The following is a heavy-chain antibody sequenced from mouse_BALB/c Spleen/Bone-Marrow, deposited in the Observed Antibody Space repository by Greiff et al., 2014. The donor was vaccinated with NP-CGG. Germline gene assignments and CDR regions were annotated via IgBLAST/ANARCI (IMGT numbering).Heavy chain of an antibody. D-gene: IGHD2-14*01. CDR2: ISDGGSYT. Sequence: EVMLVESGGGLVEPGGSLKLSCAASGFTFSDYYMYWVRQTPEKRLEWVATISDGGSYTYYPDSVKGRFTISRDIAKNNLYLQMSSLKSEDTAMYYCARDRGVQGYAMDYWGQGTSVTVSS. V-gene: IGHV5-4*02. CDR3: ARDRGVQGYAMDY. CDR1: GFTFSDYY. J-gene: IGHJ4*01.